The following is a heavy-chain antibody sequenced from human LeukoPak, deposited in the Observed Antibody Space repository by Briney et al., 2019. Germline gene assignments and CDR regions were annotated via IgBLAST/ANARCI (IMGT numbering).Heavy chain of an antibody. J-gene: IGHJ4*02. V-gene: IGHV2-70*01. D-gene: IGHD5-18*01. CDR2: IDWDDDK. CDR3: ARILGGYSYGSFDY. Sequence: SKSGPTLVNPTQTLTLTCTFSGFSLSTSGMCVSWIRQPPGKALEWLALIDWDDDKYYSTSLKTRLTISKDTSKNQVVLTMTNMDPVDTAPYYCARILGGYSYGSFDYWGQGTLVTVSS. CDR1: GFSLSTSGMC.